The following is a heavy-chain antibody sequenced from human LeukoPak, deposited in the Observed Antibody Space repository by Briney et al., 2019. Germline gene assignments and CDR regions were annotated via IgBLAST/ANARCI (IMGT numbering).Heavy chain of an antibody. V-gene: IGHV1-8*01. Sequence: ASVKVSCKASGYTFTSYDINWVRQAPGQGLEWMGWMNPNSGNTGYAQKFQGRVTMTRNTSISTAYMELSTLRSEDTAVYYCARAPPYYDFWSDRYFDYGAREPWSPSPQ. CDR3: ARAPPYYDFWSDRYFDY. J-gene: IGHJ4*02. CDR1: GYTFTSYD. CDR2: MNPNSGNT. D-gene: IGHD3-3*01.